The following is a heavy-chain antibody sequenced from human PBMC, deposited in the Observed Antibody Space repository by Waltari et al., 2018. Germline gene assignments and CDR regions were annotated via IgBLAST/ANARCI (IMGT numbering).Heavy chain of an antibody. V-gene: IGHV1-2*02. Sequence: SGAEVKKPGASVKVSCKASGYTFIGYYVYWVRQAPGQGLEWMGWINPNSGGTNFAQKFQGRVTMTSDTSISTAYMDVNRLRSDDTAVYYCARGGYYNAFDIWGQGTMVTVSS. CDR2: INPNSGGT. CDR3: ARGGYYNAFDI. CDR1: GYTFIGYY. D-gene: IGHD3-3*01. J-gene: IGHJ3*02.